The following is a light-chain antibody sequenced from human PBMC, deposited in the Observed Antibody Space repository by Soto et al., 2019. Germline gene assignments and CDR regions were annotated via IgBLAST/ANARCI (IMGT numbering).Light chain of an antibody. J-gene: IGKJ3*01. Sequence: DIQMTQSPSSLSASVGDRVTITCQARQDIKTNLKWFQQKTGKAPRLLVYDASNLETGVTSRVSGIGSGTEFTFTISSLQPEDAATYYCQQSDNFPFTFGPGTKVDI. CDR2: DAS. CDR1: QDIKTN. V-gene: IGKV1-33*01. CDR3: QQSDNFPFT.